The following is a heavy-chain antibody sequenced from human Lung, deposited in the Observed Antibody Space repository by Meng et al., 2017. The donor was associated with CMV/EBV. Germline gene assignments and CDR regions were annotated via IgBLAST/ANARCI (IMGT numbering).Heavy chain of an antibody. CDR1: GFSFTNSW. CDR3: AKAPNLYYYYGLDV. V-gene: IGHV5-51*01. CDR2: IYPGDSET. J-gene: IGHJ6*02. Sequence: SCXASGFSFTNSWVGWVRQMPGKGLEWMAFIYPGDSETKYSPAFQGQVTISADKSISTAYLQWSSLKASDTAMYYCAKAPNLYYYYGLDVWRQGTTVTVSS.